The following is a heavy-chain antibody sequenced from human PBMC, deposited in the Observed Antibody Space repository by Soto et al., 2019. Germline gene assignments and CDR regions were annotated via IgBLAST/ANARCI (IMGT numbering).Heavy chain of an antibody. CDR3: SSGHYVFLDY. J-gene: IGHJ4*02. CDR1: GGSLNSGDYY. CDR2: ISYSGST. Sequence: QVQLQESGPGLVKPSQTLSLTCTVSGGSLNSGDYYWSWIRQPPWKGLEWIGYISYSGSTYYNPSLASRVTVSVNTTKYQFSLKLNSVTAEHAAVGYCSSGHYVFLDYWGQGTPVTDSS. D-gene: IGHD4-17*01. V-gene: IGHV4-30-4*01.